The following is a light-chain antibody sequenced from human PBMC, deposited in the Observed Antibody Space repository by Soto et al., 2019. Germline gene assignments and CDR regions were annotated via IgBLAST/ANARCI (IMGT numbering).Light chain of an antibody. Sequence: EIVLTQSPGTLSLSPGERATLSCRASQSVSSSYLAWYQQKPGQAPRLLIYGASSRAPGIPDRFSGSGSGTDFTLTISRLEPEDFAVYYCQQSGSSPPFFTFGPGNKVDIK. CDR2: GAS. CDR3: QQSGSSPPFFT. CDR1: QSVSSSY. V-gene: IGKV3-20*01. J-gene: IGKJ3*01.